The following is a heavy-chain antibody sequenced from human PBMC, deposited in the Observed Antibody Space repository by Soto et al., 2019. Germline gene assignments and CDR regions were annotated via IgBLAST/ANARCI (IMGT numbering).Heavy chain of an antibody. V-gene: IGHV3-21*01. Sequence: GGSLRLSCAASGFTFSSYSMNWVRQAPGKGLEWVSSISSSSSYIYYADSVKGRFTISRDNAKNSLYLQMNSLRAEDTAVYYCARDLGLIAVVRGFDYWGQGTLVTVSS. J-gene: IGHJ4*02. CDR2: ISSSSSYI. CDR1: GFTFSSYS. CDR3: ARDLGLIAVVRGFDY. D-gene: IGHD6-19*01.